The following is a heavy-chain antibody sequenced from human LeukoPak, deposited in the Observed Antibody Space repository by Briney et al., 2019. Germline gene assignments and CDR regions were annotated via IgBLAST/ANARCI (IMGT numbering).Heavy chain of an antibody. Sequence: ASVKVSCKASGYTFTSYDINWVRQATGQGLEWMGWMNPNSGNTGYAQKFQGRVTMTGNTSISTAYMELSSLRSEDTAVYYCARGDFWSGDYFDYWGQGTLVTVSS. V-gene: IGHV1-8*01. CDR3: ARGDFWSGDYFDY. CDR1: GYTFTSYD. J-gene: IGHJ4*02. CDR2: MNPNSGNT. D-gene: IGHD3-3*01.